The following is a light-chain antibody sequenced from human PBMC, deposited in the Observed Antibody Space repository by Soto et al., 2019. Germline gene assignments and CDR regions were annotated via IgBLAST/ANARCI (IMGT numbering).Light chain of an antibody. CDR2: DVS. J-gene: IGKJ1*01. Sequence: DSQMTQSPSTLSASVGDRVTITCRASQIFGTWLAWYQQKPGKAPKVLISDVSNLESGVPSRFSGSGSGTEFSLIFSSLQPDDFATYYCQQHNGPFGQGTKVDIK. CDR1: QIFGTW. V-gene: IGKV1-5*01. CDR3: QQHNGP.